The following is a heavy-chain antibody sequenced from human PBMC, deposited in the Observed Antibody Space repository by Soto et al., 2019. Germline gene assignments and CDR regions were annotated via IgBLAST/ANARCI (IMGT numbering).Heavy chain of an antibody. CDR3: AAVPISDFWSGFQNYFDY. D-gene: IGHD3-3*01. J-gene: IGHJ4*02. CDR2: IVVGSGNT. V-gene: IGHV1-58*01. CDR1: GFTFTSSA. Sequence: ASVKVSCKASGFTFTSSAVQWVRQARGQRLEWIGWIVVGSGNTNYAQKFQERVTITRDMSTSTAYMELSSLGSEDTAVYYCAAVPISDFWSGFQNYFDYWGQGTLVTVSS.